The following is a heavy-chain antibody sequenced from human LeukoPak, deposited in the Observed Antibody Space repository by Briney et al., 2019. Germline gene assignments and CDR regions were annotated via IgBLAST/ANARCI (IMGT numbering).Heavy chain of an antibody. D-gene: IGHD3-22*01. CDR3: AIVTYYYDSSGYLDY. J-gene: IGHJ4*02. CDR1: GYTFTSYG. Sequence: GASVKVSCKASGYTFTSYGISWVRQAPGQGLEWMGWISAYNGNTNYAQKLQGRVTMTTDTSTSTAYMELRSPRSDDTAVYYCAIVTYYYDSSGYLDYWGQGTLVTVSS. CDR2: ISAYNGNT. V-gene: IGHV1-18*01.